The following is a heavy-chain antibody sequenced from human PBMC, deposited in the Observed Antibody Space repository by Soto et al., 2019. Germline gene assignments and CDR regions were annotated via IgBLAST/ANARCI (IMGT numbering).Heavy chain of an antibody. CDR1: GFXXXXXS. D-gene: IGHD1-26*01. CDR2: INSGSTSV. J-gene: IGHJ4*02. CDR3: ASSASPDAY. V-gene: IGHV3-48*01. Sequence: EVQLVESGGGXXXXGGXXXLSCVASGFXXXXXSMNXXXQAPGKGLEWISYINSGSTSVFYADSVKGRFTISRDNAKNSLYLQMNSLRAEDTAVYYCASSASPDAYWGQGTLVTVSS.